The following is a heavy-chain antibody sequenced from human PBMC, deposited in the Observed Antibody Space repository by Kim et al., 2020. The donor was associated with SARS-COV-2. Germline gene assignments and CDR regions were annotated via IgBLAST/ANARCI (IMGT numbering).Heavy chain of an antibody. D-gene: IGHD3-10*01. V-gene: IGHV3-21*01. J-gene: IGHJ4*02. CDR3: ARDMYYGSGSPDY. Sequence: YADSVKGRFTSSRDNAQNSLYLQMNSLRPEDTAVYFCARDMYYGSGSPDYWGQGTRVTVSS.